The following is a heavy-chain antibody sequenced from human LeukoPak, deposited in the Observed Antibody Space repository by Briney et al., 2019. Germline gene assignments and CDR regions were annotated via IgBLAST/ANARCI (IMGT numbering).Heavy chain of an antibody. CDR2: IYYSGTT. Sequence: SETLSLTCTVSGGSISSYYWSWIRQPPGKGLEWIGYIYYSGTTNYNPSLKSRVTILVDTSKNQFSLKLSSVTAADTAVYYCAREGSYHSPFDYWGQGTLVTVSS. J-gene: IGHJ4*02. D-gene: IGHD1-26*01. V-gene: IGHV4-59*01. CDR3: AREGSYHSPFDY. CDR1: GGSISSYY.